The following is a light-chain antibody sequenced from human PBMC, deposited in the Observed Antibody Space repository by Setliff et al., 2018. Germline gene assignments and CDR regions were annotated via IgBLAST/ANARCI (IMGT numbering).Light chain of an antibody. CDR2: GVS. J-gene: IGLJ1*01. V-gene: IGLV2-14*03. Sequence: SVLTQPASVSGSPGQSITISCSGTSSDVGSYDLVSWYQQHPGKAPKLIIYGVSDRPSGVSSRFSGSKSGNTAYLTISGLQTEDEAEYYCNAYASDTTYVFGSGTKVT. CDR1: SSDVGSYDL. CDR3: NAYASDTTYV.